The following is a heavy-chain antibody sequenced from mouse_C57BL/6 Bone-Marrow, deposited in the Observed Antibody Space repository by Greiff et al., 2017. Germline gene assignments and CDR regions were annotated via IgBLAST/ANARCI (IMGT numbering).Heavy chain of an antibody. CDR2: ISYSGST. J-gene: IGHJ1*03. CDR1: GYSITSGYD. D-gene: IGHD1-1*01. CDR3: AITTVVGFRYFDV. Sequence: EVMLVESGPGMVKPSQSLSLTCTVTGYSITSGYDWHWIRHFPGNKLEWMGYISYSGSTNYNPSLKSRISITHDTSKNHFFLKLNSVTTEDTATYYCAITTVVGFRYFDVWGTGTTVTVSS. V-gene: IGHV3-1*01.